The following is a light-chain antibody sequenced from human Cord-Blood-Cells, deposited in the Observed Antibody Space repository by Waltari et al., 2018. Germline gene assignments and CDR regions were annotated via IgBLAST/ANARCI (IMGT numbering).Light chain of an antibody. CDR1: SSHIGSTT. J-gene: IGLJ1*01. CDR3: AAWDDSLNGYV. V-gene: IGLV1-44*01. Sequence: QSVLTQPPSASGTPGPRVTLSCSGSSSHIGSTTVTWYQQLPGTAPKLLIYSNNQRPSGVPDRFSGSKSGTSASLAISGLQSEDEADYYCAAWDDSLNGYVFGTGTKVTVL. CDR2: SNN.